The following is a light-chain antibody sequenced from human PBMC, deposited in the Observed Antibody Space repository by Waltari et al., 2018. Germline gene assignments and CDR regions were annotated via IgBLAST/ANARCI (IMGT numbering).Light chain of an antibody. J-gene: IGKJ1*01. CDR1: QSVSRF. Sequence: EIVLTQSPGTLSLPPGERATLSCRASQSVSRFLAWYQQKPGQDPRLLIYEASSRATDIPDRFSGSGSGTDFSLTISRLEPEDFAVYYCQKYGTLPATFGQGTKVEIK. CDR3: QKYGTLPAT. CDR2: EAS. V-gene: IGKV3-20*01.